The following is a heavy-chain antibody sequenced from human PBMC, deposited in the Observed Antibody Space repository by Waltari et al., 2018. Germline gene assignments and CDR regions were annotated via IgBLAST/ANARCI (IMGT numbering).Heavy chain of an antibody. V-gene: IGHV1-69*15. CDR2: TIPIFGTA. CDR1: GGTFSSYA. D-gene: IGHD2-15*01. CDR3: ARAEDCSGGSCYSEDGYYYGMDV. J-gene: IGHJ6*02. Sequence: VQSGAEVKKPGSPVKVSCKASGGTFSSYAISWVRQAPGQGLEWMGRTIPIFGTANYAQKFQGRVTITADEATSTAYMELSSLRSEDMAVYYCARAEDCSGGSCYSEDGYYYGMDVWGQGTTVTVSS.